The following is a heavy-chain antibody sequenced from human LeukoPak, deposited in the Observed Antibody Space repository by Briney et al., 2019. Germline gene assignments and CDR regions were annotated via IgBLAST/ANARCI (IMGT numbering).Heavy chain of an antibody. D-gene: IGHD6-19*01. J-gene: IGHJ4*02. V-gene: IGHV1-18*01. CDR3: ARGSDRYSSGWYSDFDY. CDR1: GYTFTSYG. Sequence: GASVKVSCKASGYTFTSYGISWVRQAPGQGLEWMGWISAYNGNTNYAQKLQGRVTMTTDTPTSTAYMELRSLRSDDTAVYYCARGSDRYSSGWYSDFDYWGQGTLVTVSS. CDR2: ISAYNGNT.